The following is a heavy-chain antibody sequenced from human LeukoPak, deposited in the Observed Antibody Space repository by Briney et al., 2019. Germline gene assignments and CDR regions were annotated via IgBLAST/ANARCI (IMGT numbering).Heavy chain of an antibody. CDR1: GGSFSGYY. J-gene: IGHJ4*02. CDR3: ARHRPSGNWGVRGYFDY. CDR2: INHSGST. Sequence: SETLSLTCAVYGGSFSGYYWSWIRQPPGKGLEWVGEINHSGSTNYNQSLKRRVTISVDTSKHHFSLKLSSVTAADTAVYYCARHRPSGNWGVRGYFDYWGQGTLVTVSS. V-gene: IGHV4-34*01. D-gene: IGHD7-27*01.